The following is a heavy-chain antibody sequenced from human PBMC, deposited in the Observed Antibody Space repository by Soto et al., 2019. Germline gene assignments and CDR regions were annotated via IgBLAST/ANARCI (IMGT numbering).Heavy chain of an antibody. Sequence: GSGPTLVNPTQTLTLTCTVSGFSLTANGVGVAWLRQPPGKALEWLALIYWDDDRRYSPSLKNRLSISMGTSKNHVVLTMTNLDPMDTATYYRAHSVYFEDWGPGILVTAPQ. V-gene: IGHV2-5*02. D-gene: IGHD1-20*01. CDR2: IYWDDDR. J-gene: IGHJ4*02. CDR1: GFSLTANGVG. CDR3: AHSVYFED.